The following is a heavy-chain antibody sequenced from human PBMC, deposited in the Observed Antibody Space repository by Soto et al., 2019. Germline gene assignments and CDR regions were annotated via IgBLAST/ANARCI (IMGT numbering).Heavy chain of an antibody. J-gene: IGHJ4*02. CDR3: ERGLRKQLAVRRNYLDY. CDR2: INDSGST. CDR1: GGSFSGYY. V-gene: IGHV4-34*01. D-gene: IGHD6-13*01. Sequence: SEKLRVTCAVYGGSFSGYYWSWIRQPPGKGLEWIGEINDSGSTNYNPSLKSRVTISVDKSKNQLSLKLSSVTATDTAVYYCERGLRKQLAVRRNYLDYWGQGTSVTGS.